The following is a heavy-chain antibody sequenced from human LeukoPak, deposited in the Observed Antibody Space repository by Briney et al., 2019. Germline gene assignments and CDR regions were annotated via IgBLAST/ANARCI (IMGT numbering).Heavy chain of an antibody. CDR3: AKDMAGGYSYGRGAYFDY. D-gene: IGHD5-18*01. CDR2: ISWNSGSI. V-gene: IGHV3-9*01. Sequence: GRSLRLSCAASGFTFDDYAMHWVRRAPGKGLEWVSGISWNSGSIGYADSVKGRFTISRDNAKNSLYLQMNSLRAEDTALYYCAKDMAGGYSYGRGAYFDYWGQGTLVTVSS. J-gene: IGHJ4*02. CDR1: GFTFDDYA.